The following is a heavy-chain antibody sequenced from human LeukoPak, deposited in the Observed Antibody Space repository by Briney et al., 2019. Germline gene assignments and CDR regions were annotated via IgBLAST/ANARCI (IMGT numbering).Heavy chain of an antibody. CDR2: INASGAST. D-gene: IGHD3-22*01. CDR1: GVTFRSYA. Sequence: GGSLRLSCAASGVTFRSYAMSWVRQAPGKGLEWVSVINASGASTDYADSVKGRFTISRDNSKNILYLQLNSLRPEDTAVYYCAKGRSSGYYYRLYFDYWGQGTLVTVSS. V-gene: IGHV3-23*01. CDR3: AKGRSSGYYYRLYFDY. J-gene: IGHJ4*02.